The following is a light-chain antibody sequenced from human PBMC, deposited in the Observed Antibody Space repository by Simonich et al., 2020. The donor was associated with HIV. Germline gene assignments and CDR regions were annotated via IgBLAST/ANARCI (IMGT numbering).Light chain of an antibody. J-gene: IGKJ1*01. CDR2: KAS. CDR3: QQYNSYTWT. CDR1: QSFSNW. V-gene: IGKV1-5*03. Sequence: DIQMTQSPSTLSASVGDRVTITCRASQSFSNWLAWYQQKPGKAPKLLIYKASSLKSGVPSRFSGSGSGTEFTLTISSLQPDDFATYFCQQYNSYTWTFGQGTKVEIK.